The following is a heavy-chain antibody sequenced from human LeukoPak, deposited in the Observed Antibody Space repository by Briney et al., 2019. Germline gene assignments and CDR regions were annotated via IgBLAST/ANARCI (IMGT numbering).Heavy chain of an antibody. D-gene: IGHD2-2*01. V-gene: IGHV3-30*02. CDR3: AREGAVVVPAVIQSDDAFDI. CDR1: GFTFSSYG. J-gene: IGHJ3*02. Sequence: GGSLRLSCAASGFTFSSYGMHWVRQAPGKGLEWVAFIRYDGSNIHYTDSVKGRFTISRDSSKNTVYLQMNSLRGEDTAVYYCAREGAVVVPAVIQSDDAFDIWGQGTMVTVSS. CDR2: IRYDGSNI.